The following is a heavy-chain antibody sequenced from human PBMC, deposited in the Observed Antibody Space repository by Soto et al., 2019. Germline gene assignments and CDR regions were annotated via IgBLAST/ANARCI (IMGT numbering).Heavy chain of an antibody. J-gene: IGHJ3*01. CDR3: AKDTVGGYSFWSGYYSDGLDV. Sequence: EVKLLESGGGLAQPGGSLRLSCVGSGFTFDSYAISWVRQAPGERLQWIAAISGSADGTDYAHSVRGLFTISRDNPKKTVHLQMDSLRVEDTAVYFCAKDTVGGYSFWSGYYSDGLDVWGQGTLVTVS. V-gene: IGHV3-23*01. CDR2: ISGSADGT. CDR1: GFTFDSYA. D-gene: IGHD3-3*01.